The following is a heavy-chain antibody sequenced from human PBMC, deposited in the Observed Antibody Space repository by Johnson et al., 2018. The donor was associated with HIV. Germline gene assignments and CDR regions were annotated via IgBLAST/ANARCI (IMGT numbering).Heavy chain of an antibody. CDR3: ARVKGATNALDI. CDR1: GFTFDDYG. CDR2: INWNGGST. V-gene: IGHV3-20*04. D-gene: IGHD1-26*01. Sequence: VQLVESGGGVVRPGGSLRLSCAASGFTFDDYGISWVRQAPGKGLEWVSGINWNGGSTGYADSVKGRFTISRDNAKNSLYLQINSLRAEDTSLYYCARVKGATNALDICGPGTLVTVSS. J-gene: IGHJ3*02.